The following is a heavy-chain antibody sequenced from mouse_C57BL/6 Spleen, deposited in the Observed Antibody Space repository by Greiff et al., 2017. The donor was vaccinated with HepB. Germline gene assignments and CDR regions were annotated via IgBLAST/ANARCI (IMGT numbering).Heavy chain of an antibody. D-gene: IGHD3-2*02. CDR2: ISYDGSN. Sequence: EVKLQESGPGLVKPSQSLSLTCSVTGYSITSGYYWNWIRQFPGNKLEWMGYISYDGSNNYNPSLKNRISITRDTSKNQFFLKLNSVTTEDTATYYGARESSGFAYWGQGTLVTVSA. V-gene: IGHV3-6*01. J-gene: IGHJ3*01. CDR3: ARESSGFAY. CDR1: GYSITSGYY.